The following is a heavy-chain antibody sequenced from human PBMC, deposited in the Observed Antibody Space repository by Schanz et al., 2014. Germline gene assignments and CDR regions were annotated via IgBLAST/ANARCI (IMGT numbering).Heavy chain of an antibody. CDR2: IISILGIP. V-gene: IGHV1-46*01. CDR3: ARGRTFDY. CDR1: GYTFVSYS. J-gene: IGHJ4*02. Sequence: QVQLVQSGAEMKKPGASVKVSCKASGYTFVSYSMHWVRQAPGQGLEWMGRIISILGIPNYALKLQGRVTMTTDASTGTAYMELHILTSEDTAVYYCARGRTFDYWGQGTLVTVSS.